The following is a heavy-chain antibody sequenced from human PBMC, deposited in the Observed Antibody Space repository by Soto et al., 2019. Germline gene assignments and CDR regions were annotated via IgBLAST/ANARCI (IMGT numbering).Heavy chain of an antibody. Sequence: PSETLSLTCTVSGGSISSYYWSWIRQPPGKGLEWIGYIYYSGSTNYNPSLKSRVTISVDTSKNQFSLKLSSVTAADTAVYYCARTYYDFWSGYFSVPDYYYMGVWGKGTTVTVSS. CDR3: ARTYYDFWSGYFSVPDYYYMGV. D-gene: IGHD3-3*01. V-gene: IGHV4-59*01. CDR1: GGSISSYY. J-gene: IGHJ6*03. CDR2: IYYSGST.